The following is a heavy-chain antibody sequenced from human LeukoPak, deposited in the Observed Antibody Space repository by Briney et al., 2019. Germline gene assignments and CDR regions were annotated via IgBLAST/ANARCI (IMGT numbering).Heavy chain of an antibody. Sequence: PSETLSLTCTVSGGSISSYYWSWIRQPAGKGLEWIGRIYTSGSTNYNPSLKSRVTISVDTSKNQFSLKLSSVTAADTAVYYCATETDFWSGHRGFDPWGQGTLVTVSS. V-gene: IGHV4-4*07. CDR1: GGSISSYY. J-gene: IGHJ5*02. CDR3: ATETDFWSGHRGFDP. D-gene: IGHD3-3*01. CDR2: IYTSGST.